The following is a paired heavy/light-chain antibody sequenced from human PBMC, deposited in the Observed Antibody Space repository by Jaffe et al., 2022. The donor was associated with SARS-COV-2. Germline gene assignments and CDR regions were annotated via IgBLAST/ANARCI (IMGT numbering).Light chain of an antibody. Sequence: QSALTQPASVSGSPGQSITISCTGASSDVGTYILVSWYQQYPGQAPTLIIYDATKRPSGVSSRFSGSKSGSTASLTISGLQPEDEADYYCCSFAGSSSYVFGTGTKVTVL. CDR1: SSDVGTYIL. CDR3: CSFAGSSSYV. V-gene: IGLV2-23*01. CDR2: DAT. J-gene: IGLJ1*01.
Heavy chain of an antibody. Sequence: QVQLVQSGAEVKKPGSSVKVSCKASGDTFSNYGISWVRQAPGHGLEWMGGIIPIFGTTKYAQKFQGRVAITADKSTNTAYLELNSLTSEDMAVYFCARVRVLGTSGRYFFDFWGQGTLVTVSS. V-gene: IGHV1-69*06. D-gene: IGHD2-2*01. CDR1: GDTFSNYG. CDR2: IIPIFGTT. CDR3: ARVRVLGTSGRYFFDF. J-gene: IGHJ4*02.